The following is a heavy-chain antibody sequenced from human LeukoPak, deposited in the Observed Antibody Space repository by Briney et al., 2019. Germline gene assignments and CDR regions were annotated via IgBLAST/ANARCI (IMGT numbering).Heavy chain of an antibody. J-gene: IGHJ6*02. CDR2: IHPKSGDT. CDR1: GYTFTDHY. D-gene: IGHD4-17*01. Sequence: ASVKVSCKTSGYTFTDHYFHWLRQAPGQGLEWMGWIHPKSGDTNYAQKFQGRVTMTRDTSISTAYMELSRLRSDDTAVYYCARTVEHYYYYGMDVWGQGTTVTVSS. V-gene: IGHV1-2*02. CDR3: ARTVEHYYYYGMDV.